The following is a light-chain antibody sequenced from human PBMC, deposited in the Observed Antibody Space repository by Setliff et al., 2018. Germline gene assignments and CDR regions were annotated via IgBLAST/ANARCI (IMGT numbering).Light chain of an antibody. CDR3: SSETDRSSTTFV. CDR2: DVS. CDR1: SSDVGGFKY. V-gene: IGLV2-14*03. Sequence: QSALSQPASVSGSPGQSITISCTGTSSDVGGFKYVSWYQQHAGKAPKLVIYDVSNRPSGVSKRFSGSKSGNTASLTISGLQTEDEADYYCSSETDRSSTTFVFGTGT. J-gene: IGLJ1*01.